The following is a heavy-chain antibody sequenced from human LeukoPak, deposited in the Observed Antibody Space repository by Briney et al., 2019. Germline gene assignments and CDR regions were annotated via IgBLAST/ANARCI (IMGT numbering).Heavy chain of an antibody. CDR1: GFTFSDYY. D-gene: IGHD2-21*01. CDR3: ARDSLCFCDY. CDR2: ISSSSSYT. V-gene: IGHV3-11*05. J-gene: IGHJ4*02. Sequence: PGGSLRLSCAASGFTFSDYYMSWIRQAPGKGLEWVSYISSSSSYTNYADSVKGRFTISRDNAKNSLYLQMNSLTAEDTAVYYCARDSLCFCDYWGQGTLVTVSS.